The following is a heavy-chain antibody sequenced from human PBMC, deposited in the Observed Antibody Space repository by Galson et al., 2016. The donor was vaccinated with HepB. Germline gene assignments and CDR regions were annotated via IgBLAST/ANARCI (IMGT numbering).Heavy chain of an antibody. J-gene: IGHJ1*01. V-gene: IGHV3-23*01. D-gene: IGHD3-3*01. CDR1: GFTFGIYA. Sequence: SLRLSCAASGFTFGIYAMNWVRQVPGKGPEWVSSISGSGGKTYYKDSVKDRFTVSRDNSKNTLYLQMNSLRVEDTAIYYCASRYDLWSGYPFQHWGQGTLVTVSS. CDR2: ISGSGGKT. CDR3: ASRYDLWSGYPFQH.